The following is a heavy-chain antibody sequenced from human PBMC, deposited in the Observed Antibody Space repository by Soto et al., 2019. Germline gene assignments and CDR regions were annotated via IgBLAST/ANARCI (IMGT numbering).Heavy chain of an antibody. J-gene: IGHJ6*03. CDR1: GFTLSDYY. Sequence: QVQLVESGGGLVKPGGSLRLSCVASGFTLSDYYMSWIRQAPEKGLEWVSYISSSGTIDNYADSVKGRFTISRDNAKNSLFLQMNGLRAEDTAVYYCARRTMGNYYYMDVWGKGTTVTVSS. CDR2: ISSSGTID. D-gene: IGHD3-10*01. CDR3: ARRTMGNYYYMDV. V-gene: IGHV3-11*01.